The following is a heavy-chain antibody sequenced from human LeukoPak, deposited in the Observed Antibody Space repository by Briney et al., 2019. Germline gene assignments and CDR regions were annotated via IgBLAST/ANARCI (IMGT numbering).Heavy chain of an antibody. Sequence: ASVKVSCKASGYTFTGYYMHWVRQPPGQGLEWMGWINPNCCGTNYAQKIQGRVTMTRGSTISTAYMGLSRLRSDNTAVYYCARGRELLWFGGSISPLDAFDIWGQGTMVTVSS. J-gene: IGHJ3*02. D-gene: IGHD3-10*01. CDR3: ARGRELLWFGGSISPLDAFDI. CDR2: INPNCCGT. V-gene: IGHV1-2*02. CDR1: GYTFTGYY.